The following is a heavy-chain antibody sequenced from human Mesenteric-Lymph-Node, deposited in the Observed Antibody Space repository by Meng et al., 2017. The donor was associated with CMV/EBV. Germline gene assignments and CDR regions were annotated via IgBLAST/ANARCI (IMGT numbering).Heavy chain of an antibody. CDR1: GYTFTSYG. CDR3: ARRRSIEVVPAVTD. Sequence: ASVKVSCKASGYTFTSYGISWVRQAPGQGLEWMGWISAYNGNTNYAQKLQGRVTMTTDTSTSTAYMELRSLRSDDTAVYYCARRRSIEVVPAVTDWGQGTLVTVSS. CDR2: ISAYNGNT. D-gene: IGHD2-2*01. J-gene: IGHJ4*02. V-gene: IGHV1-18*01.